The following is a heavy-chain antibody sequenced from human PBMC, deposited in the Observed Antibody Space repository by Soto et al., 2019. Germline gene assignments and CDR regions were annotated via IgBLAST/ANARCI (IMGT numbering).Heavy chain of an antibody. CDR1: GGSVSSEHYY. Sequence: SETLSLTCTVSGGSVSSEHYYWNWIRQPPGKGLEWIGYFYYTGRTNYNPSLESRLTMSVDMSKNHFSLKLSSVTAADTAVYYGAGGTDGKKGASGGQGTLVTVS. CDR3: AGGTDGKKGAS. D-gene: IGHD2-15*01. V-gene: IGHV4-61*03. J-gene: IGHJ4*02. CDR2: FYYTGRT.